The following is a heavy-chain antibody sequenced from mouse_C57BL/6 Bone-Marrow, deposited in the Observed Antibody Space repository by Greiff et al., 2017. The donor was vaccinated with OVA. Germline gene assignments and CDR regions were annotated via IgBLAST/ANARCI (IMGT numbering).Heavy chain of an antibody. J-gene: IGHJ2*01. CDR3: TRVYYYGSSYHFDY. Sequence: EVQLQQSVTVLARPGASVKMSCKTSGYTFTSYWMHWVKQRPGQGLEWIGAIYPGNSDTSYNQKFKGKAKLTAVTSASTAYMELSSLTNEDSAVYYCTRVYYYGSSYHFDYWGQGTTLTVSS. D-gene: IGHD1-1*01. CDR2: IYPGNSDT. V-gene: IGHV1-5*01. CDR1: GYTFTSYW.